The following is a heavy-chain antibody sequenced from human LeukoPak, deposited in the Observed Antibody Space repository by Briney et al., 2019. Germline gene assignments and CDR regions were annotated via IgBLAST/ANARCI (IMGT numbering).Heavy chain of an antibody. D-gene: IGHD2-15*01. J-gene: IGHJ6*02. CDR1: GVSFSGYY. V-gene: IGHV4-34*01. Sequence: PSGTLSLTCAVYGVSFSGYYWSWIRQPPGKGVEWFGEINHSGSTNYNPPLKSRVTISVDTSKNQFSLKLSSVTAAATAVYYCARSVVVVVAATTHYYYYGMDVWGQGTTVTVSS. CDR2: INHSGST. CDR3: ARSVVVVVAATTHYYYYGMDV.